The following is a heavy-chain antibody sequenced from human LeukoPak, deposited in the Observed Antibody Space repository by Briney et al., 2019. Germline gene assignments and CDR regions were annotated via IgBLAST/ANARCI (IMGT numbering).Heavy chain of an antibody. CDR1: GFTFSSYS. Sequence: GGSLRLSCAASGFTFSSYSMNWVRQAPGKGLEWVSSISSSSSYIYYADSVKGRFTISRDNAKNSLYLQMNSQRAEDTAVYYCARDPGTYYFDYWGQGTLVTVSS. CDR3: ARDPGTYYFDY. CDR2: ISSSSSYI. V-gene: IGHV3-21*01. D-gene: IGHD3-10*01. J-gene: IGHJ4*02.